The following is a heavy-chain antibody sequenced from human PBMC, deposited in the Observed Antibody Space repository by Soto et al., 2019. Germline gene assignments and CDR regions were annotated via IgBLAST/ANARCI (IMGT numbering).Heavy chain of an antibody. CDR3: ARDGDYKSGWTTAMDV. D-gene: IGHD6-19*01. CDR1: GYTFTSYD. J-gene: IGHJ6*02. Sequence: ASVKVSCKASGYTFTSYDINWVRQATGQGLEWMGWMNPNSGKTGNAQKFQGRVTLTRDTSMSTAYMELRSLTSDDTAVYFCARDGDYKSGWTTAMDVWGQGTTVTVSS. CDR2: MNPNSGKT. V-gene: IGHV1-8*01.